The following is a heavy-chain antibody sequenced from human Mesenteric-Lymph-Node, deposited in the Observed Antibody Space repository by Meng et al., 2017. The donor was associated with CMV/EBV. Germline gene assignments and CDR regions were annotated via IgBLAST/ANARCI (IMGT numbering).Heavy chain of an antibody. CDR2: IYSADNT. V-gene: IGHV3-53*01. Sequence: GGSLRLSCEASGFAVSSDYMTWVRQAPGKGLEWVSVIYSADNTFYSSSVKGRFTISRDNAKNSLYLQMNSLRAEDTAVYYCATSSWTSWGQGTLVTVSS. J-gene: IGHJ5*02. CDR1: GFAVSSDY. D-gene: IGHD2-15*01. CDR3: ATSSWTS.